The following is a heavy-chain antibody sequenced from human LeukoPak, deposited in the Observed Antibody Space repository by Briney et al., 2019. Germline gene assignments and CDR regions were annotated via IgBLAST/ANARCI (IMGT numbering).Heavy chain of an antibody. J-gene: IGHJ4*02. CDR2: ISSSSSYI. D-gene: IGHD1-7*01. Sequence: PGGSLRLSCAASGFTFSSYSMNWVRQAPGKGLEWVSSISSSSSYIYYADSVKGRFTISRDNAKNSLYLQMNSLRAEDPAVYYCARTGITGTTMIVGSDYWGQGTLVTVSS. CDR3: ARTGITGTTMIVGSDY. V-gene: IGHV3-21*01. CDR1: GFTFSSYS.